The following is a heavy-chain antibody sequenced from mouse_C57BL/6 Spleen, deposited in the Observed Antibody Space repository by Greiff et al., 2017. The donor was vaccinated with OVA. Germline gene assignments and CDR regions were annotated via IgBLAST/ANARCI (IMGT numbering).Heavy chain of an antibody. V-gene: IGHV1-81*01. Sequence: VQLQQSGAELARPGASVKLSCKASGYTFTSYGISWVKQRTGQGLEWIGEIYPRSGNTYYNEKFKGKATLTADKSSSTAYMELRSLTSEDSAVYFCARPYYSNSHYFDYWGKGTTLTVSS. D-gene: IGHD2-5*01. CDR3: ARPYYSNSHYFDY. CDR2: IYPRSGNT. CDR1: GYTFTSYG. J-gene: IGHJ2*01.